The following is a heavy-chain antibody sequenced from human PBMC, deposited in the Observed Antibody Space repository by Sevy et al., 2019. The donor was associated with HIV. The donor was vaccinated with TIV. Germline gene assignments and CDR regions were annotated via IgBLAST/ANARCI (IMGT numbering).Heavy chain of an antibody. V-gene: IGHV3-21*01. CDR3: ARDTYYDSSGHSSLDY. D-gene: IGHD3-22*01. Sequence: GGSLRLSCAASGFTLSSYSMNWVRQAPGKGLERVSSISSSSSYIYYADSVKGRFTISRDNAKNSLYLQMNSLRAEDTAVYYCARDTYYDSSGHSSLDYWGQGTLVTVSS. CDR2: ISSSSSYI. CDR1: GFTLSSYS. J-gene: IGHJ4*02.